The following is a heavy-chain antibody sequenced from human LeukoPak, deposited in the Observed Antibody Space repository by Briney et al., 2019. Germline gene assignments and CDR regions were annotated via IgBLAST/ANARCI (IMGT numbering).Heavy chain of an antibody. CDR2: VYTSGNT. V-gene: IGHV4-4*07. CDR1: GGSISGYS. CDR3: ARDNPAGP. D-gene: IGHD1-14*01. J-gene: IGHJ5*02. Sequence: SETLSLTCSVSGGSISGYSWSWIRQSAAKGLEWIGRVYTSGNTNYNPSFKSRVTMSIDTSKEQFSLKLYTVTAADTAVYYCARDNPAGPWGQGTLVTVSS.